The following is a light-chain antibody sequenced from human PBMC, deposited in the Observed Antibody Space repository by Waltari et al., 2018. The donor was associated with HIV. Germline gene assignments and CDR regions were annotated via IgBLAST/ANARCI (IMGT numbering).Light chain of an antibody. V-gene: IGLV2-11*01. CDR2: DVT. CDR3: CSYAGSYTYV. CDR1: SSEVGGYNY. Sequence: QSALTQPRSVSGSPGQSVTISCTGTSSEVGGYNYVSWYQQHPGNAPKLMIYDVTQRPSGGPDRFSGSKSGNTASLTISGLQAEDEADYYCCSYAGSYTYVFGTGTKVTVL. J-gene: IGLJ1*01.